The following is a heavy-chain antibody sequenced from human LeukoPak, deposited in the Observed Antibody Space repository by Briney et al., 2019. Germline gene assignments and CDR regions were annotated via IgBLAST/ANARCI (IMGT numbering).Heavy chain of an antibody. D-gene: IGHD6-13*01. V-gene: IGHV3-9*01. Sequence: GRSLRLSCAASGFTFDDYAMHWVRQAPGKGLEWVSGISWNSGSTYYADSVKGRFTISRDNSKNTLYLQMNSLRAEDTAVYYCAKEAAAGAFDYWGQGTLVTVSS. CDR1: GFTFDDYA. CDR2: ISWNSGST. CDR3: AKEAAAGAFDY. J-gene: IGHJ4*02.